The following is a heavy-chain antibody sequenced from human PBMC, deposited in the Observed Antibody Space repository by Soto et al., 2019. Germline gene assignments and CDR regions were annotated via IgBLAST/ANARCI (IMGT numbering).Heavy chain of an antibody. D-gene: IGHD2-15*01. CDR2: IWYDGSNK. CDR3: ARDPAYCSGGSCSIYWYFDL. Sequence: QVQLVESGGGVVQPGRSLRLSCAASGFTFSSYGMHWVRQAPGKGLEWVAVIWYDGSNKYYADSVKGRFTISRDNSKTTLYLQLNSLRAEDTAVYYCARDPAYCSGGSCSIYWYFDLWGRGTLVTVSS. V-gene: IGHV3-33*01. CDR1: GFTFSSYG. J-gene: IGHJ2*01.